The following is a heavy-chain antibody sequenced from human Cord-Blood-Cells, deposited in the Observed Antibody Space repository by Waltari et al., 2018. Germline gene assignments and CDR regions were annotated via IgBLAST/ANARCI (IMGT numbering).Heavy chain of an antibody. CDR1: GGSFMCYY. D-gene: IGHD6-6*01. CDR3: ARVVAGSIAARPIDY. CDR2: INHSGST. J-gene: IGHJ4*02. Sequence: QVQLQQWGAGLLKPSETLSLTCAVHGGSFMCYYWSWIRQPPGKGLEWIGEINHSGSTNYNPSLKSRVTISVDTSKNQFSLKLSSVTAAVTAVYYCARVVAGSIAARPIDYWGQGTLVTVSS. V-gene: IGHV4-34*01.